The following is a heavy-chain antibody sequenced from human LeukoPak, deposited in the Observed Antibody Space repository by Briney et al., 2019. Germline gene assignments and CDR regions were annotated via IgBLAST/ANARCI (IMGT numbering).Heavy chain of an antibody. J-gene: IGHJ4*02. V-gene: IGHV3-23*01. CDR1: GFTFSSYA. D-gene: IGHD1-26*01. CDR3: AKRGSYYGSFFDY. CDR2: ISGSGGST. Sequence: GGSLRLSCAASGFTFSSYAMSWVRQAPGKGLEWVSAISGSGGSTYYADSVKGRFTISRDNAKNSLYLQMNSLRAEDTAVYYCAKRGSYYGSFFDYWGQGTLVTVSS.